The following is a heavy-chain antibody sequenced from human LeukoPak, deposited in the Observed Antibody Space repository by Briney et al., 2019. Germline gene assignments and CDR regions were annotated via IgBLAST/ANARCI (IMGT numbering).Heavy chain of an antibody. V-gene: IGHV1-69*13. CDR3: ARSPDYYDSSGYGLDY. CDR2: IIPIFGTA. CDR1: GGTFSSYA. J-gene: IGHJ4*02. D-gene: IGHD3-22*01. Sequence: LVKVSCKASGGTFSSYAISWVRQAPGQGLEWMGGIIPIFGTANYAQKFQGRVTITADESTSTAYMELSSLRSEDTAVYYCARSPDYYDSSGYGLDYWGQGTLVTVSS.